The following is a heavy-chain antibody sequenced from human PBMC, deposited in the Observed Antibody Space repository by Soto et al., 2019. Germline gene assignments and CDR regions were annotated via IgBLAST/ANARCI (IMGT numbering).Heavy chain of an antibody. Sequence: QVQLQESGPGLVKPSGTLSLTCAVSGGSISSSNWWSWIRQPPGKGLEWIGEIYHSGSTNYNPSLKSRVTISVDKSKNQVSLKLSYVTAADTAVYYCARARYGSGSSKPVDYWGQGTLVTVSS. CDR3: ARARYGSGSSKPVDY. V-gene: IGHV4-4*02. D-gene: IGHD3-10*01. CDR2: IYHSGST. CDR1: GGSISSSNW. J-gene: IGHJ4*02.